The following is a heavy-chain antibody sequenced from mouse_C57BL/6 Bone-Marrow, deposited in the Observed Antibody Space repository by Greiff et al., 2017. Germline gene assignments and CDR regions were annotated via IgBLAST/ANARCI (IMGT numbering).Heavy chain of an antibody. CDR2: IDPENGDT. CDR3: TTIYDGNYYAMDY. CDR1: GFNIKDDY. V-gene: IGHV14-4*01. J-gene: IGHJ4*01. Sequence: VQLQQSGAELVRPGASVKLSCTASGFNIKDDYMHWVKQRPEQGLEWIGWIDPENGDTESASKFQGKATITADTSSNTAYLQLSSLTSEDTAVYYCTTIYDGNYYAMDYWGQGTSVTVSS. D-gene: IGHD2-3*01.